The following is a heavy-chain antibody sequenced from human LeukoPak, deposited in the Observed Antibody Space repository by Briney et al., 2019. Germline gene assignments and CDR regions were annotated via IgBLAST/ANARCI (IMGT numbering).Heavy chain of an antibody. J-gene: IGHJ5*02. D-gene: IGHD6-13*01. CDR3: ARGLRRGSSSWYVWFDP. Sequence: SETLSLTCTVSGGSISSYYWSWIRQPPGKGLEWIGYIYYSGSTNYNPSLKSRVTISVDTSKNHFSLKLSSVTAADTAVYYCARGLRRGSSSWYVWFDPWGQGTLVTVSS. CDR2: IYYSGST. V-gene: IGHV4-59*12. CDR1: GGSISSYY.